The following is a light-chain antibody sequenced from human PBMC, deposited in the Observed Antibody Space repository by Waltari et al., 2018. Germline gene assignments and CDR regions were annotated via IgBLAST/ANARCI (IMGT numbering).Light chain of an antibody. CDR3: QQYESLPST. CDR1: QSIINY. Sequence: EITLTQPPGTLPLSPGATATLSCRASQSIINYLAWYQQKPGQAPRLLIYAASIRATGIPDRFSGSGYGTDFTLTISSLQPEDYAVYYCQQYESLPSTFGRGTKVEIK. V-gene: IGKV3-20*01. CDR2: AAS. J-gene: IGKJ1*01.